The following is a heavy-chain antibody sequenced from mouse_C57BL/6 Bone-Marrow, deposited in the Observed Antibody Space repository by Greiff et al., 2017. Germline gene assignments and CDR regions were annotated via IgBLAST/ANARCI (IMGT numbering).Heavy chain of an antibody. V-gene: IGHV1-64*01. J-gene: IGHJ3*01. D-gene: IGHD2-2*01. Sequence: QVQLQQPGAELVKPGASVKLSCKASGYTFTSYWMHWVKQRPGQGLEWIGMIHPNSGSTNYTEKFKSKVTVAIDKSSSTAYMQLSSLTSEDAAVDYCEKRARRLRGFAYWGQGALGNVSA. CDR1: GYTFTSYW. CDR2: IHPNSGST. CDR3: EKRARRLRGFAY.